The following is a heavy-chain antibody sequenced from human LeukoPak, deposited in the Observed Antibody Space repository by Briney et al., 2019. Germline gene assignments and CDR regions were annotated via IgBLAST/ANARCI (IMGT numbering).Heavy chain of an antibody. Sequence: GASVKVSSKASGYTFTGYYMHWVRQAPGQGLEWMGWINPNTGGTNYAQKFQGRVTMTRDTSISTAYMELSRLRSDDTAVYYCARVDRPYSSSVGYWGQGTLVTVSS. V-gene: IGHV1-2*02. CDR3: ARVDRPYSSSVGY. J-gene: IGHJ4*02. CDR2: INPNTGGT. CDR1: GYTFTGYY. D-gene: IGHD6-19*01.